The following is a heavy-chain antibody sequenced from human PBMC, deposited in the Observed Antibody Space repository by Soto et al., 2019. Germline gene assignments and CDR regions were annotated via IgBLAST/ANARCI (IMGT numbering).Heavy chain of an antibody. J-gene: IGHJ4*02. D-gene: IGHD1-1*01. CDR3: ASDSQFSQNNKHQTHY. CDR2: INPSGLIT. V-gene: IGHV1-46*01. Sequence: VASVKPSCKAPGYTFTTYYLHWLRQAPGQGLEWMGIINPSGLITTYAQKFQGRVTMTTDTSTITAYMDLHSMKSDDTAVYYCASDSQFSQNNKHQTHYCGQRTLVSGSA. CDR1: GYTFTTYY.